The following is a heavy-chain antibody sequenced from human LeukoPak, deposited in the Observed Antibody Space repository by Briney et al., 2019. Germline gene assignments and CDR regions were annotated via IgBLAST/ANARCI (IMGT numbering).Heavy chain of an antibody. J-gene: IGHJ5*02. CDR3: ARVIVATNWFDP. Sequence: SETLSLTCAVSGDSISSGAYSWSWMRQPPGKGWEWIGYIYHSGSTYYNPSLKSRVTISVDRSKNQFSLKLSSITAADTAVYYCARVIVATNWFDPWGQGTLVTVSS. D-gene: IGHD5-12*01. CDR2: IYHSGST. V-gene: IGHV4-30-2*01. CDR1: GDSISSGAYS.